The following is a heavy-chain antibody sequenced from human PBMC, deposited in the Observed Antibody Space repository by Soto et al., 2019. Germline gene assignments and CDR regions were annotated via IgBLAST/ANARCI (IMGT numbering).Heavy chain of an antibody. CDR1: GGTFSSYA. J-gene: IGHJ5*02. CDR2: IIPIFGTA. V-gene: IGHV1-69*13. Sequence: SVKVSCKASGGTFSSYAISWVRQAPGQGLEWMGGIIPIFGTANYAQKFQGRVAITADESTSTAYMELSSLRSEDTAVYYCAWSIAARADWFDPWGQGTLVTVSS. CDR3: AWSIAARADWFDP. D-gene: IGHD6-6*01.